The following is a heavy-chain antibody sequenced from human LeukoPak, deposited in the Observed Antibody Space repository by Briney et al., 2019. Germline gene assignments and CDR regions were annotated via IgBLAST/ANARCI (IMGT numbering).Heavy chain of an antibody. Sequence: PGGSLRLSCAASGFTFSSYAMSWVRQAPGKGLEWVSAISGSGGSTYYADSVKGRFTISRDNSKNTLYLQMNSLRAEDTAVYYCXKGXXSLYTSXSXYWGQGTXVTXS. CDR2: ISGSGGST. CDR3: XKGXXSLYTSXSXY. CDR1: GFTFSSYA. J-gene: IGHJ4*02. V-gene: IGHV3-23*01. D-gene: IGHD6-13*01.